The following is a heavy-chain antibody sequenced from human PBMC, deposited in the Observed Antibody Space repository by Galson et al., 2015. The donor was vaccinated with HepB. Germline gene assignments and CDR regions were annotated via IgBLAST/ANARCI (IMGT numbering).Heavy chain of an antibody. CDR3: AKDATYYDYGDSYFDY. Sequence: SLRLSCAASRFTFSNYVMSWVRQAPGKGLEWVSAISASGISTYYADSVRGRFTISRDNSKNTLYLQMNIVGAEDTAVYYCAKDATYYDYGDSYFDYWGQGTLVTVST. CDR1: RFTFSNYV. CDR2: ISASGIST. V-gene: IGHV3-23*01. J-gene: IGHJ4*02. D-gene: IGHD4-17*01.